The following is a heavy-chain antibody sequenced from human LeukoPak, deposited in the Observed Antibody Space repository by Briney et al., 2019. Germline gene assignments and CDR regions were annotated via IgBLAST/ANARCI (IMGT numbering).Heavy chain of an antibody. CDR1: GYTFTSYD. CDR2: ISGYNGNT. D-gene: IGHD5-12*01. V-gene: IGHV1-18*01. Sequence: GASVKVSCKASGYTFTSYDINWVRQAPGQGLEWMGWISGYNGNTNYAQKLQGRVTMTTDTSTSTAYMELRSLRSDDTAVYYCAREHVGTSFDIWGQGTMVTVSS. CDR3: AREHVGTSFDI. J-gene: IGHJ3*02.